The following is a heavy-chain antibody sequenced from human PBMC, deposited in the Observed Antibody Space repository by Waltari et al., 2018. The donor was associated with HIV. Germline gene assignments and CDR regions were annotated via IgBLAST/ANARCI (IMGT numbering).Heavy chain of an antibody. J-gene: IGHJ2*01. CDR1: GFNFGDYA. CDR2: IRTKPYGGTT. D-gene: IGHD2-15*01. CDR3: SRRYCSGGSCYWFFDL. Sequence: EVQLVESGGALVQSGRSLRLSCAAFGFNFGDYAMSWVRQAPGKGLEWVGFIRTKPYGGTTDIAASVKGRFTISRDDSKSIAYLEMNSLKTEDTAVYYCSRRYCSGGSCYWFFDLWGRGTLVTVSS. V-gene: IGHV3-49*04.